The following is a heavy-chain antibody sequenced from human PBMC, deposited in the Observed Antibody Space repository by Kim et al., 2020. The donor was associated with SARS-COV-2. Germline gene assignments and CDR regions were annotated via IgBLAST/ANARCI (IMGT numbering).Heavy chain of an antibody. V-gene: IGHV7-4-1*02. D-gene: IGHD4-17*01. Sequence: TYAQGFTGRFVFSLDTSVSTAYLQISSLKAEDTAVYYCARGGDDDAFDIWGQGTMVTVSS. CDR3: ARGGDDDAFDI. J-gene: IGHJ3*02.